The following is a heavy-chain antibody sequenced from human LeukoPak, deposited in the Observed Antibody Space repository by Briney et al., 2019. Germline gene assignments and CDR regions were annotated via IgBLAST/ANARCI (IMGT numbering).Heavy chain of an antibody. D-gene: IGHD2-15*01. CDR2: FYRGDST. J-gene: IGHJ4*02. CDR3: AREVVSSPSYFDS. CDR1: GFTVSSSY. V-gene: IGHV3-53*01. Sequence: PGGSLRLSCAASGFTVSSSYMYWVRQAPGKGLEWVSFFYRGDSTFYAESVRGRFTISRDNSKNTLYLLMNSLIPEDTAVNYCAREVVSSPSYFDSWGQGTLVTVSS.